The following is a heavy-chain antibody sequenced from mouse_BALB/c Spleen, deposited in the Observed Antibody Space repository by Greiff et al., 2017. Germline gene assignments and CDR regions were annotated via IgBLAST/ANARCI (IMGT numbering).Heavy chain of an antibody. Sequence: DVKLVESGGGLVKPGGSLKLSCAASGFTFSDYYMYWVRQTPEKRLEWVATISDGGSYTYYPDSVKGRFTISRDNAKNNLYLQMSSLKSEDTAMYYCARDGGSFDYWGQGTTLTVSS. V-gene: IGHV5-4*02. CDR2: ISDGGSYT. J-gene: IGHJ2*01. CDR1: GFTFSDYY. CDR3: ARDGGSFDY.